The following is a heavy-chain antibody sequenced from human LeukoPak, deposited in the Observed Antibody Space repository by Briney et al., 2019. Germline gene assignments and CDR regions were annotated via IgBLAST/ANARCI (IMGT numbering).Heavy chain of an antibody. CDR3: AQELSDIFVVRTDS. Sequence: GGSLRLSCAASGFTFSNTAMSWVRQTPGKGLEWVATMSAYNDRTHYADSVRGRFTVSRDNSKNTLSLQMNSLREDDTAVYYCAQELSDIFVVRTDSWGQGTLVTVSS. J-gene: IGHJ4*02. D-gene: IGHD1-26*01. V-gene: IGHV3-23*01. CDR2: MSAYNDRT. CDR1: GFTFSNTA.